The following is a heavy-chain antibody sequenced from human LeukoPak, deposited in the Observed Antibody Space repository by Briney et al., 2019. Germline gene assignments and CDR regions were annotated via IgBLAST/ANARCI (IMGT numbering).Heavy chain of an antibody. Sequence: AGGSLRLSCAASGFTFSSYSMNWVRQAPGKGLEWVSYISSSSSTIHYADSVKGRFTISRDNAQNSLYLQMNSLRAEDTAVYYCAAMRYSGYADAGRINWFDPWGQGTLVTVSS. D-gene: IGHD5-12*01. J-gene: IGHJ5*02. CDR3: AAMRYSGYADAGRINWFDP. CDR1: GFTFSSYS. CDR2: ISSSSSTI. V-gene: IGHV3-48*01.